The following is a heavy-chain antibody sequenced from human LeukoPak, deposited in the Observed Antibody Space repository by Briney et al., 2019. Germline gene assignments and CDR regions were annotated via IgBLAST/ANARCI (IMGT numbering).Heavy chain of an antibody. Sequence: ASVKVSCKASGYIFTGYYMHWVRQAPGQGLEWMGWINPNSGGTNYAQRFQGRVTMTRDTSISTAYMELSRLRSDDTAVYYCASGELHSSSWYSQLDYWGQGTLVTVSS. J-gene: IGHJ4*02. CDR1: GYIFTGYY. CDR3: ASGELHSSSWYSQLDY. V-gene: IGHV1-2*02. CDR2: INPNSGGT. D-gene: IGHD6-13*01.